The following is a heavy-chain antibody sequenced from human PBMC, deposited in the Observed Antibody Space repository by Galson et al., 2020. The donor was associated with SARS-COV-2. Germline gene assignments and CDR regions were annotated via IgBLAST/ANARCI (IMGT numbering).Heavy chain of an antibody. V-gene: IGHV3-11*01. D-gene: IGHD1-26*01. J-gene: IGHJ4*02. CDR3: VRVGVVGATEGFDS. CDR1: GFTFSDYY. CDR2: ISSSGVTI. Sequence: KIGESLKISCAASGFTFSDYYMTWIRQAPGKGLEWVSYISSSGVTIFQADSVKGRFTVSRDNAKNSLYLQMKSLRADDTAGYYCVRVGVVGATEGFDSWGQGTLVTVSS.